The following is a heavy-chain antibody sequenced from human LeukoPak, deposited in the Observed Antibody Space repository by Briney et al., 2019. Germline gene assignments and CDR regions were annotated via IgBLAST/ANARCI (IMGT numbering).Heavy chain of an antibody. V-gene: IGHV3-30*18. CDR1: GFTFSSYG. D-gene: IGHD4-17*01. Sequence: GGSLRLSCAASGFTFSSYGMHWVRQAPGKGLEWVAVISYDGSKKYYADSVKGRFTISRDDSKNTLYLQMSSLRAEDTAVYYCANTVNYYYYYYDMDVWGKGTTVTVSS. CDR3: ANTVNYYYYYYDMDV. CDR2: ISYDGSKK. J-gene: IGHJ6*04.